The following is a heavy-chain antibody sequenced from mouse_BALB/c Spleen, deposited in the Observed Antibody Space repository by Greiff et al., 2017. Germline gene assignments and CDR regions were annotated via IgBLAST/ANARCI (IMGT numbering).Heavy chain of an antibody. CDR3: ESFDYDYDDGAWFAY. CDR2: IYAGTGGT. Sequence: QVQLQQSGAELVKPGASVKLSCKTSGFTFSSSYISWLKQKPGQSLEWIAWIYAGTGGTSYNQKFTGKAQLTVDTSSSTAYMQFSSLTTEDSAIYYCESFDYDYDDGAWFAYWGQGTLVTVSA. V-gene: IGHV1-66*01. D-gene: IGHD2-4*01. CDR1: GFTFSSSY. J-gene: IGHJ3*01.